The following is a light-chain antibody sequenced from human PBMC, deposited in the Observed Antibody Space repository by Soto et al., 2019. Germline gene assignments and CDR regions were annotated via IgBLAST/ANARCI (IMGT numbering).Light chain of an antibody. CDR3: QQYNSYLGT. Sequence: IKMTQSPSTLSASVGDRVTITFRASQSISSWLAWYQQKPGKAPKLLIYKASSLESGVPSRFSGSGSGTEFTLTISSLQPDDFATYYCQQYNSYLGTFGQGTKVDIK. V-gene: IGKV1-5*03. CDR1: QSISSW. CDR2: KAS. J-gene: IGKJ2*01.